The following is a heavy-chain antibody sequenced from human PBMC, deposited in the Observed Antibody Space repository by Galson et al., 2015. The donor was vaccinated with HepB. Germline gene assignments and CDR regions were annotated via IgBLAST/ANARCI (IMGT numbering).Heavy chain of an antibody. D-gene: IGHD1-26*01. CDR1: GVSITAYY. CDR2: TSKRGST. V-gene: IGHV4-59*01. J-gene: IGHJ3*01. Sequence: SETLSLTCTVSGVSITAYYWSWIRQSPGKGLEWIGFTSKRGSTNYNPSLKRRVTISLDTSKNLFSLSLHSVTAADTAVYYCARVPQGSGSYYFAVDLWGEGTMVTVSS. CDR3: ARVPQGSGSYYFAVDL.